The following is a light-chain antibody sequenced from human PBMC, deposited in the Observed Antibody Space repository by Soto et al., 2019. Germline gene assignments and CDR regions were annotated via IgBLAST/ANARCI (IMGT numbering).Light chain of an antibody. J-gene: IGLJ1*01. CDR2: DVS. CDR3: CSYTNDNTYV. V-gene: IGLV2-18*02. CDR1: SSDIGLYNR. Sequence: QSVLTQPPSVSGSPGQSLTISCSGTSSDIGLYNRVSWYQQSPGTAPKLMIYDVSNRPSGVPDRFSVSRSGNTASLTISGLQPEYEADYYCCSYTNDNTYVFGTGTKVTVL.